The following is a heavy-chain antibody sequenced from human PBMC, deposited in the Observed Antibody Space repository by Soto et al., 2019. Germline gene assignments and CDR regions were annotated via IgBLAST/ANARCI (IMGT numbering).Heavy chain of an antibody. CDR2: IYYSGST. CDR3: ARVTYSYGPFDY. Sequence: SETLSLTCTVSGGSISSGGYYWSWIRQHPGKGLEWIGYIYYSGSTYYNPSLKSRVTISVDTSKNQFSLKLSSVTAADTAVYYCARVTYSYGPFDYWGQGTLSPSPQ. J-gene: IGHJ4*02. D-gene: IGHD5-18*01. V-gene: IGHV4-31*03. CDR1: GGSISSGGYY.